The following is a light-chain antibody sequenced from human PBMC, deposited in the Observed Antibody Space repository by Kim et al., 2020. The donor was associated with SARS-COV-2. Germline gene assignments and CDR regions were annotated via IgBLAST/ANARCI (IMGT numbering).Light chain of an antibody. V-gene: IGKV3-11*01. CDR1: QSVSSY. CDR2: DAS. Sequence: SPGERATRSCRASQSVSSYLAWYQQKPGQAPMLLIYDASNRATGIPARFSGSGSGTDFTLTISSLEPEDFAVYYCQQRSNWPPLTFGGGTKVDIK. CDR3: QQRSNWPPLT. J-gene: IGKJ4*01.